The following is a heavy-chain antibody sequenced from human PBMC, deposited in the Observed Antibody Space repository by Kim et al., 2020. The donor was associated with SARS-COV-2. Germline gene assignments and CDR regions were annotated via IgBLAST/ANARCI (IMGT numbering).Heavy chain of an antibody. CDR2: IHESGSA. CDR3: ARGRAGVVPAPILGLGPHYDYFIMDV. D-gene: IGHD2-2*02. CDR1: IGSFSGHY. J-gene: IGHJ6*02. V-gene: IGHV4-34*01. Sequence: SETLSLTCAVYIGSFSGHYWSWIRQPPGKGLEWIGKIHESGSANYNPSLMSRVSISIDGSKNQFSLKLSSVTAADTGFYYCARGRAGVVPAPILGLGPHYDYFIMDVWGHGTTVTVSS.